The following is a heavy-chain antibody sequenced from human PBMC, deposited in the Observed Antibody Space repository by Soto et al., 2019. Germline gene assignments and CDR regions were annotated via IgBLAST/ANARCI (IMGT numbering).Heavy chain of an antibody. CDR1: GFTFSSYA. V-gene: IGHV3-23*01. Sequence: PGGSLRLSCAASGFTFSSYAMSWVRQAPGKGLEWVSAISGSGGSTYYADSVKGRFTISRDNSKNTLYLQMNSLRAEDTAVYYCAIKEMATLTGGAFDIWGQGTMVTVSS. J-gene: IGHJ3*02. D-gene: IGHD5-12*01. CDR2: ISGSGGST. CDR3: AIKEMATLTGGAFDI.